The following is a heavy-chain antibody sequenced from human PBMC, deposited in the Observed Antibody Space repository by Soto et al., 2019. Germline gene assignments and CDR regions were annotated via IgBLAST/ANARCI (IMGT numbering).Heavy chain of an antibody. D-gene: IGHD3-16*02. CDR1: GYSFTSYW. CDR2: IYPGDSDT. V-gene: IGHV5-51*01. CDR3: ARGFGVIPPFDYYYYGMDV. Sequence: GESLKISCKGSGYSFTSYWIGWVRQMPGKGLEWMGIIYPGDSDTRYSPSFQGQVTISADKSISTAFLQWSSLKASDTAMYYCARGFGVIPPFDYYYYGMDVSGQWTTVTVSS. J-gene: IGHJ6*02.